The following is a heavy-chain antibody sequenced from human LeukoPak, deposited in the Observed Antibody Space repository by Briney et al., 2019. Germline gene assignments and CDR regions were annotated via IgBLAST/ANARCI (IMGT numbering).Heavy chain of an antibody. J-gene: IGHJ4*02. V-gene: IGHV4-39*07. CDR1: GGSISSSSYY. CDR2: IYYSGST. CDR3: ARGLGLWFGEYRPSGAPPFDY. D-gene: IGHD3-10*01. Sequence: PSETLSLTCTVSGGSISSSSYYWGWIRQPPGKGLEWIGSIYYSGSTYYNPSLKSRVTISVDTSKNQFSLKLSSVTAADTAVYYCARGLGLWFGEYRPSGAPPFDYWGQGTLVTVSS.